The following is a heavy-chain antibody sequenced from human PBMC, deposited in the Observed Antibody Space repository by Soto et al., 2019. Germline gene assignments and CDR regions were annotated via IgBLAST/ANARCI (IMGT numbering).Heavy chain of an antibody. CDR1: GFTFDEYA. D-gene: IGHD6-19*01. Sequence: GGSLRLSCAASGFTFDEYAMHWVRQAPGKGLEWVSGISWNSGSIGYADSVKGRFTISRDNAKNSLYLQMNSLRAEDTALYYCAKVKSGYSSGRYLAFDIWGQGTMVTVS. CDR3: AKVKSGYSSGRYLAFDI. CDR2: ISWNSGSI. V-gene: IGHV3-9*01. J-gene: IGHJ3*02.